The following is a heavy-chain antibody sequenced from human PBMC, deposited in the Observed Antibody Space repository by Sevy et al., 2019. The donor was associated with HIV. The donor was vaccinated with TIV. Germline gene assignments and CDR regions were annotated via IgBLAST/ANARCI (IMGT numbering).Heavy chain of an antibody. J-gene: IGHJ4*02. CDR3: ARGSRGTFGS. V-gene: IGHV3-74*01. Sequence: GGSLRLSCAASGFTFTSDYMHWVRQPPGKGLIWVSHINTDGKIIRYADSVKGRFTTSRDNAKNTLYLQMNSLRAEDTAVYYCARGSRGTFGSWGQGTLVTVSS. CDR2: INTDGKII. CDR1: GFTFTSDY. D-gene: IGHD1-26*01.